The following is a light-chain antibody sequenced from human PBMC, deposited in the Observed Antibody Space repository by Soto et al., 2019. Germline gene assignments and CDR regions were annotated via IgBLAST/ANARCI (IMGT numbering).Light chain of an antibody. CDR2: DAS. CDR1: QDIGNH. J-gene: IGKJ3*01. Sequence: DIPMTQSPSSLSASVGDRVTITCQASQDIGNHLNWYQQKPGKAPRFLIYDASNLETGVPSRFSGSGSGTYFTFTISSLQPEDIATYYCQQYDSLPPFTFGPGTKVDIK. CDR3: QQYDSLPPFT. V-gene: IGKV1-33*01.